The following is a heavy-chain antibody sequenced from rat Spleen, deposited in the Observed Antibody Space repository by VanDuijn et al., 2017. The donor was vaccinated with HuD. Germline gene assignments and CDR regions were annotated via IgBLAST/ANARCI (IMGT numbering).Heavy chain of an antibody. D-gene: IGHD1-4*01. CDR3: ARDENGYLYLWFAY. V-gene: IGHV2-41*01. Sequence: QVQLKESGPGLLQPSQTLSLTCTVSGLSLTSNSVSWIRQPPGKGLEWLGVIWNTGTTRYNPALKSRLSITKDISKSQVFLKMNSLQTEDTATYYCARDENGYLYLWFAYWGQGTLVTVSS. CDR1: GLSLTSNS. CDR2: IWNTGTT. J-gene: IGHJ3*01.